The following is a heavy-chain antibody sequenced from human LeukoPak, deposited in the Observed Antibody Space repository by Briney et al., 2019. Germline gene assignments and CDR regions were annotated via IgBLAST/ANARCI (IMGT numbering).Heavy chain of an antibody. Sequence: ASVKVSCKGSGYTFTGYYMHWVRQAPGQGLEWMGRINPNSGVTNYAQKFQGRVTMTRDTSISTAYMELSRLRSADTAVYYCARVTGYQAPDYWGQGTLVTVSS. V-gene: IGHV1-2*06. CDR1: GYTFTGYY. D-gene: IGHD3-9*01. CDR3: ARVTGYQAPDY. CDR2: INPNSGVT. J-gene: IGHJ4*02.